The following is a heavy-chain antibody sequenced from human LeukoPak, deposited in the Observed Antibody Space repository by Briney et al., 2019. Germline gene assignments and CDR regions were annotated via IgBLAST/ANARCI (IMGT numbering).Heavy chain of an antibody. D-gene: IGHD1-1*01. CDR3: ARDRDDGFDL. CDR1: GYSISSGYY. Sequence: SETLSLTCTVSGYSISSGYYWGWIRQPPGKGLEWIGSIYHSGSTYYNPSLKSRVTISVDTSKNQFSLKLSSVTAADTAVYYCARDRDDGFDLWGRGTLVTVSS. J-gene: IGHJ2*01. CDR2: IYHSGST. V-gene: IGHV4-38-2*02.